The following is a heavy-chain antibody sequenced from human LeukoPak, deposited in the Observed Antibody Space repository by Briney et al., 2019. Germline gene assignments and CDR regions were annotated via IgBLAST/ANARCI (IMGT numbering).Heavy chain of an antibody. CDR3: AREYYDYVWGSYRLYY. J-gene: IGHJ4*02. CDR2: IIPIFGTA. Sequence: ASVKVSCKASGGTFSSYAISWVRQAPGQGLEWMGGIIPIFGTANYAQKFQGRVTITADESTSTAYMELSSLRSEDTAVYYCAREYYDYVWGSYRLYYWGQGTLVTVSS. CDR1: GGTFSSYA. V-gene: IGHV1-69*13. D-gene: IGHD3-16*02.